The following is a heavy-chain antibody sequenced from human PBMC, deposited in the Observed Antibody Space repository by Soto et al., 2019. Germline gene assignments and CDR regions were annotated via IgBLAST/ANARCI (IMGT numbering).Heavy chain of an antibody. CDR2: ISSSSSTI. Sequence: GGSLRLSCAASGFTFSSYSMNWVRQAPGKGLEWVSYISSSSSTIYYADSVKGRFTISRDNAKNSLYLQMNSLRDEDTAVYYCARGIVSSGYYYTRPGAAFDIWGQGTMVTVSS. CDR3: ARGIVSSGYYYTRPGAAFDI. D-gene: IGHD3-22*01. V-gene: IGHV3-48*02. CDR1: GFTFSSYS. J-gene: IGHJ3*02.